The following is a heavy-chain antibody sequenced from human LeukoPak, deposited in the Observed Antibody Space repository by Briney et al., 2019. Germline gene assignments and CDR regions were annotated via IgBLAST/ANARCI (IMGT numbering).Heavy chain of an antibody. V-gene: IGHV3-48*04. CDR1: GFTFSNYG. D-gene: IGHD6-6*01. J-gene: IGHJ4*02. CDR2: ISSSSSNI. CDR3: ARGGAARPDD. Sequence: PGGSLRLSCAASGFTFSNYGMNWVRQAPGKGLEWVSYISSSSSNIAYADSVKGRFTISRDNVKNSLYLQINSLRVEDTSVYYCARGGAARPDDWGQGTLVTVSS.